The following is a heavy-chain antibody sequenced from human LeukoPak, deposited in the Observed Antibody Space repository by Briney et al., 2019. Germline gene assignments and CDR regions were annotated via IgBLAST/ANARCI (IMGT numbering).Heavy chain of an antibody. Sequence: SETLSLTCAVSGGSISSGGYSWSWIRQPPGKGLEWIGYIYHSGSTYYNPSLKSRLTISVDRSKNQFSLKLSPVTAADTAVYYCARQFTGYCTSTSCPYNWFDPWGQGTLVTVSS. CDR3: ARQFTGYCTSTSCPYNWFDP. CDR2: IYHSGST. V-gene: IGHV4-30-2*01. CDR1: GGSISSGGYS. J-gene: IGHJ5*02. D-gene: IGHD2-2*01.